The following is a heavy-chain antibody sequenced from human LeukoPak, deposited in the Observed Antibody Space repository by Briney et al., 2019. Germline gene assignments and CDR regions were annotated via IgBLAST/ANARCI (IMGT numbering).Heavy chain of an antibody. CDR3: ARDSFRGSYSDY. Sequence: GGSLRLSCAASGFTFSTYEMDWVRHAPGKGLEWISYIDSNSRTIHYADSVRGRFTISRDNAKNSLYLQMNSLRAGDTAVYYCARDSFRGSYSDYWGQGTLVTVSS. V-gene: IGHV3-48*03. CDR2: IDSNSRTI. D-gene: IGHD1-26*01. CDR1: GFTFSTYE. J-gene: IGHJ4*02.